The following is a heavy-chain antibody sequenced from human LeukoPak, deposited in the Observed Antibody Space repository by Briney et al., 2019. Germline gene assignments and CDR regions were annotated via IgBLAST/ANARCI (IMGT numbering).Heavy chain of an antibody. D-gene: IGHD3-3*01. CDR1: GGSFSGYY. CDR2: INHSGST. V-gene: IGHV4-34*01. J-gene: IGHJ5*02. CDR3: ARADDFWSGYRRFFDP. Sequence: SETLSLTCAVYGGSFSGYYWSWIRQPPGKGLEWIGEINHSGSTNYNPSLKSRVTISVDTSKNQFSLKLNSVTAADTAVYYCARADDFWSGYRRFFDPWGQGTLVTVSS.